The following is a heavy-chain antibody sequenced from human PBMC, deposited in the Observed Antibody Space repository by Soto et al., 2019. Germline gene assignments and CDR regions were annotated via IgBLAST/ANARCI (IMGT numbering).Heavy chain of an antibody. J-gene: IGHJ4*02. CDR2: IYYSGST. Sequence: SETLSLTCTVSGGSISSYYWSWIRQPPGKGLEWIGYIYYSGSTNYNPSLKSRVTISVDTSKNQFSLKLSSVTAADTAVYYCATTYSDYYDSSGYYYPFDYWGQGTLVTV. V-gene: IGHV4-59*01. D-gene: IGHD3-22*01. CDR1: GGSISSYY. CDR3: ATTYSDYYDSSGYYYPFDY.